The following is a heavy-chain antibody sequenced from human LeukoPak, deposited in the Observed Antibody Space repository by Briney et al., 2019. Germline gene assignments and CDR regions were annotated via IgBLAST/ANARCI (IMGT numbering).Heavy chain of an antibody. V-gene: IGHV3-15*01. CDR2: IKSKTDGGTT. CDR3: TTTGFLWFEFDY. CDR1: GFTFSNAW. D-gene: IGHD3-10*01. J-gene: IGHJ4*02. Sequence: PGGSIRLSCAASGFTFSNAWMSWVRQAPGKGLEWVGRIKSKTDGGTTDYAAPVKGRFTISRDDSKNTLYLQMNSLKTEDTAVYYCTTTGFLWFEFDYWGQGTLVTVSS.